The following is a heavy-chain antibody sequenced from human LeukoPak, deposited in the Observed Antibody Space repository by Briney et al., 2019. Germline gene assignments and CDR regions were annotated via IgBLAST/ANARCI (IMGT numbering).Heavy chain of an antibody. CDR1: GYTFTGYY. CDR2: ISAYNGNT. V-gene: IGHV1-18*04. D-gene: IGHD3-22*01. J-gene: IGHJ4*02. Sequence: ASVKVSCKASGYTFTGYYMHWVRQAPGQGLEWMGWISAYNGNTNYAQKLQGRVTMTTDTSTSTAYMELRSLRSDDTAVYYCARAKTYYYDSSGYYYPDYWGQGTLVTVSS. CDR3: ARAKTYYYDSSGYYYPDY.